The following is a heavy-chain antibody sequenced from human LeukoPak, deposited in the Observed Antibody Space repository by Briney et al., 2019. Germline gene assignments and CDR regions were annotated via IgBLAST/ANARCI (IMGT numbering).Heavy chain of an antibody. D-gene: IGHD3-22*01. Sequence: GGSLRLSCAASGFTFSRYAMSWVRQAPGKGLEWVSGVGNSGGSTYYADSVEGRFTISRDNSKNTLYLQMNSLRAEDTAAYYCAKERYYYVSSGYQPCFDYWGQGALVTVSS. CDR3: AKERYYYVSSGYQPCFDY. J-gene: IGHJ4*02. CDR1: GFTFSRYA. CDR2: VGNSGGST. V-gene: IGHV3-23*01.